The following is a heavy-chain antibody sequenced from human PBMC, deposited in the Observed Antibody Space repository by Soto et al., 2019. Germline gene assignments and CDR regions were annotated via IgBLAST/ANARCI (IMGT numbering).Heavy chain of an antibody. CDR2: IKLDGSSQ. CDR3: ARLESGSLDS. D-gene: IGHD1-26*01. J-gene: IGHJ4*02. Sequence: EVQLVESGGGLVQPGGSLRLSCAASGFSIANYWMNWVRQAPGKGLEWVGNIKLDGSSQYYLGSVRGRFTISRDNARNSLYLQMNNLRAEDTAIYYCARLESGSLDSWGQGTLVTVSS. V-gene: IGHV3-7*01. CDR1: GFSIANYW.